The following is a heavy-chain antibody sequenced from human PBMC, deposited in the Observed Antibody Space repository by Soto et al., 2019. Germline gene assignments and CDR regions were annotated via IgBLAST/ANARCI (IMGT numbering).Heavy chain of an antibody. J-gene: IGHJ6*02. CDR3: ARTRSGYYSNYGMDV. D-gene: IGHD2-15*01. V-gene: IGHV1-2*04. Sequence: ASVKVSCKASGYTFTGYYMHWVRQAPGQGLEWMGWINPNSGGTNYAQKFQGWVTITRDTSISTAYMELSRLRSDDTAVYYCARTRSGYYSNYGMDVWGQGTTVTVSS. CDR1: GYTFTGYY. CDR2: INPNSGGT.